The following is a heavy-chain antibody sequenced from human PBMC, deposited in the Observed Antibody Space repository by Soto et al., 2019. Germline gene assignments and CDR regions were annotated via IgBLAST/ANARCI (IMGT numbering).Heavy chain of an antibody. CDR2: IYHAGSP. J-gene: IGHJ3*01. D-gene: IGHD2-21*02. Sequence: HLQESGPGLVKPSGTLSLTCDVSVGSISSSSWWTWVRQSPGKGLEWIGEIYHAGSPNHLPSFQSGVSILADKSKPHFPLRLPSVPAADTAIYYCARGLSFRGDFDVWGQGTTVTVSS. CDR1: VGSISSSSW. V-gene: IGHV4-4*02. CDR3: ARGLSFRGDFDV.